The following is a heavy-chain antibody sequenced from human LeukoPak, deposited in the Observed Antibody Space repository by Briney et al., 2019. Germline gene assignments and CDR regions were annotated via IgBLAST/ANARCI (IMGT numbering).Heavy chain of an antibody. J-gene: IGHJ4*02. CDR3: ARGPGNLLGSPDY. CDR2: IYYSGST. Sequence: SETLSLTCSVSGGSISSYYWNWIRQPPGKGLEWIGYIYYSGSTYYNPSLKNRVTISVDTSKNQFSLKLSSVTAADTAVYYRARGPGNLLGSPDYWGQGTLVTVSS. V-gene: IGHV4-59*01. CDR1: GGSISSYY. D-gene: IGHD3-10*01.